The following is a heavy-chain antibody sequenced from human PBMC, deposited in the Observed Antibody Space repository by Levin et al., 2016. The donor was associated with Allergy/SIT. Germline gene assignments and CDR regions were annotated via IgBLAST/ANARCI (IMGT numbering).Heavy chain of an antibody. V-gene: IGHV3-48*02. CDR1: GFTFSSYS. CDR2: ISSSSSTI. D-gene: IGHD5-18*01. Sequence: GGSLRLSCAASGFTFSSYSMNWVRQAPGKGLEWVSYISSSSSTIYYADSVKGRFTISRDNAKNSLYLQMNSLRDEDTAVYYCARASFSVDTAKPDYWGQGTPGHRLL. J-gene: IGHJ4*02. CDR3: ARASFSVDTAKPDY.